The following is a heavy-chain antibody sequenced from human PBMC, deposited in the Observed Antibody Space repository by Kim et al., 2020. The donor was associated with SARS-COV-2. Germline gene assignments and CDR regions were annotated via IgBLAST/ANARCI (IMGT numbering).Heavy chain of an antibody. CDR2: IWYDGSNK. CDR3: AREAVFGVVIYYYGMDV. CDR1: GFTFSSYG. J-gene: IGHJ6*02. Sequence: GGSLRLSCAASGFTFSSYGMHWVRQAPGKGLEWVAVIWYDGSNKYYADSVKGRFTISRDNSKNTLYLQMNSLRAEDTAVYYCAREAVFGVVIYYYGMDVWGQGTTVTVSS. V-gene: IGHV3-33*01. D-gene: IGHD3-3*01.